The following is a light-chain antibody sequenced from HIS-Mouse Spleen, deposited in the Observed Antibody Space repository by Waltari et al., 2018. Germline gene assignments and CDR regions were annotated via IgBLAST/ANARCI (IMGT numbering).Light chain of an antibody. V-gene: IGLV2-23*01. CDR2: EGS. CDR1: SSDVGSSNL. CDR3: CSYAGSSTFVV. Sequence: QSALTQPASVSGSPGQSITISCTGTSSDVGSSNLVSWYQQHPGKAPKLRIYEGSKRPSGVSNRFSGSKSGNTASLTISGLQAEDEADYYCCSYAGSSTFVVFGGGTKLTVL. J-gene: IGLJ2*01.